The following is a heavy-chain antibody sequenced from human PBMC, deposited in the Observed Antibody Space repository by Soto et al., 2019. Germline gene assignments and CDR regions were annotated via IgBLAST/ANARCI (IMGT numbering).Heavy chain of an antibody. CDR3: AKGRKGPCDADSCYLFAYCGQRDP. Sequence: ESLKISCKGSGNSVNNYRICCVRPMPWTGLDGRGSIDPSDSNTYYSPSFQGHVTISADRPINTAYLQWSSLRASDTAMYYCAKGRKGPCDADSCYLFAYCGQRDP. D-gene: IGHD2-15*01. CDR2: IDPSDSNT. CDR1: GNSVNNYR. J-gene: IGHJ5*02. V-gene: IGHV5-10-1*01.